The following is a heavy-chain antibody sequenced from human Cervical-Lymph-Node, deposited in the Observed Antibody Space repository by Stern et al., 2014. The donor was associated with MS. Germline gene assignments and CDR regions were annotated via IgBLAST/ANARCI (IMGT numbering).Heavy chain of an antibody. J-gene: IGHJ3*02. CDR2: IIPIFCTA. CDR1: GGTFSIYA. Sequence: VQLVQSGAEVKKPGSSVKVSCKASGGTFSIYAISWVRQAPGQGLEWMGGIIPIFCTANYAQTFQDRVTITADISTSTAYMELSSLRSDDTAVYYCARDIAVAGTWGSAFDIWGQGTMVTVSS. V-gene: IGHV1-69*06. D-gene: IGHD6-19*01. CDR3: ARDIAVAGTWGSAFDI.